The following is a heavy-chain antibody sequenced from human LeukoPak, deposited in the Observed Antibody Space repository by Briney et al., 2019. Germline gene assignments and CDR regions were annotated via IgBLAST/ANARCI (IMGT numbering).Heavy chain of an antibody. J-gene: IGHJ4*02. CDR3: ARGRDDYVWGSYRYTGPVYFDY. CDR1: GGSFSGYY. V-gene: IGHV4-34*01. CDR2: INHSGST. Sequence: SETLSLTCAVYGGSFSGYYGSWIRQPPGKGLEWIGEINHSGSTNYNPSLKSRVTISVDTSKDQSSLTLCFVTAADTAVYYCARGRDDYVWGSYRYTGPVYFDYWGQGTLVTVSS. D-gene: IGHD3-16*02.